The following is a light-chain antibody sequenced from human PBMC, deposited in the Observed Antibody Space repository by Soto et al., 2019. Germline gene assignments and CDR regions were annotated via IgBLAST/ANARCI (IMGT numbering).Light chain of an antibody. J-gene: IGLJ1*01. CDR2: EVS. CDR1: SSDVGGYNY. CDR3: SSYTSSRAYV. Sequence: QSALTQPASVSGSPGQSITISCTGTSSDVGGYNYVSWYQQQSGKAPKLMIHEVSNRPSGVSNRFSGSKSGNTASLTISGLQAEDEAEYHFSSYTSSRAYVFGIGTKLTVL. V-gene: IGLV2-14*01.